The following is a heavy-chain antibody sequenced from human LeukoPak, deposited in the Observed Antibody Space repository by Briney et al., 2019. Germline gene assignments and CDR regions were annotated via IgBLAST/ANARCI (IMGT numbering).Heavy chain of an antibody. CDR2: ISGSGGST. CDR3: AKDGQYSSSLGGGHYFDY. Sequence: GGSLRLSCAASGFTFSSYAMIGVRQAPGKALEGVSAISGSGGSTFYADSVKGRFTISRDNSKNTLDLQMNGLRAEDTAVYYCAKDGQYSSSLGGGHYFDYWGQGTLVTVSS. V-gene: IGHV3-23*01. CDR1: GFTFSSYA. D-gene: IGHD6-6*01. J-gene: IGHJ4*02.